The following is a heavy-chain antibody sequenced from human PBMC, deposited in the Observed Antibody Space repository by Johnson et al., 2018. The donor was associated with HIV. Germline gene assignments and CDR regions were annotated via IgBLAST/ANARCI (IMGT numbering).Heavy chain of an antibody. V-gene: IGHV3-20*04. CDR1: EFTFDDYG. Sequence: VQLVESGGGVVRPGGSLRLSCAASEFTFDDYGMSWVRQAPGKGLEWVSGINWNGGSTGYVDSVKGRFTISRDNAKNSLYLQMNSLRAEDTALYYCERDHYDSSGYYVPYHAFDIWGQGTLVTVSS. D-gene: IGHD3-22*01. CDR2: INWNGGST. J-gene: IGHJ3*02. CDR3: ERDHYDSSGYYVPYHAFDI.